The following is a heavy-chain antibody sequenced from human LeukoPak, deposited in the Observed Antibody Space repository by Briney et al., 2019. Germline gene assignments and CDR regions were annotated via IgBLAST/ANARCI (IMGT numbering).Heavy chain of an antibody. J-gene: IGHJ3*02. D-gene: IGHD6-13*01. Sequence: ASVKVSCKASGYTFTSYYMHWVRQAPGQGLEWMGIINPSGGSTTYAQNFQGRVTMTRDTSTSTVYMELSSLRSEDTAVYYCARGAGMNAFDIWGQGTMVTVSS. CDR3: ARGAGMNAFDI. CDR2: INPSGGST. V-gene: IGHV1-46*01. CDR1: GYTFTSYY.